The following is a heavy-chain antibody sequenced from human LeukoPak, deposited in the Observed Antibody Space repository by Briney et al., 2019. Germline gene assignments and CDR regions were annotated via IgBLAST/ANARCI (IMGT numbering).Heavy chain of an antibody. CDR2: IYYSGST. CDR3: ARDPIYRSSWDGSG. J-gene: IGHJ4*02. CDR1: GGSISSSSYY. Sequence: SETLSLTCTVSGGSISSSSYYWGWIRQPPGKGLEWIGSIYYSGSTYYNPSLKSRVTISVDTSKNQFSLKLSSVTAADTAVYYCARDPIYRSSWDGSGWGQGTLVTVSS. D-gene: IGHD6-13*01. V-gene: IGHV4-39*02.